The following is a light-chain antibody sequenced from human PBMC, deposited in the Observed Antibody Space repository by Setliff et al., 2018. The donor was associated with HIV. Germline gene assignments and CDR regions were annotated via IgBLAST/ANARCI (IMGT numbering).Light chain of an antibody. V-gene: IGLV2-11*01. CDR3: CSYAGTYTFYYV. CDR1: SSDVGGYNY. Sequence: QSALTQPRSVSGSPGQSVTISCTGTSSDVGGYNYVSWHQQHPGKAPKLMIYDVSKRPSGVPDRFYGSKSGNTASLTISGLQAEDEADYYCCSYAGTYTFYYVVGTGTKVTVL. J-gene: IGLJ1*01. CDR2: DVS.